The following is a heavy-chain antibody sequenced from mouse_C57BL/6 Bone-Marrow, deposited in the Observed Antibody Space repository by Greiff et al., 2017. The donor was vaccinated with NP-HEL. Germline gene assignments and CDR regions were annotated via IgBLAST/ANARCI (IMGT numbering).Heavy chain of an antibody. CDR1: TSYW. Sequence: QVQLKQPGAELVKPGASVKLSFTSYWMHWVKQRPGRGLEWIGRIDPNSGGTKYNEKFKSKATLTVDKPSSTAYMQLSSLTSEDSAVYYCARSPYYYGSSYWYFDVWGTGTTVTVSS. J-gene: IGHJ1*03. CDR3: ARSPYYYGSSYWYFDV. V-gene: IGHV1-62-3*01. D-gene: IGHD1-1*01. CDR2: IDPNSGGT.